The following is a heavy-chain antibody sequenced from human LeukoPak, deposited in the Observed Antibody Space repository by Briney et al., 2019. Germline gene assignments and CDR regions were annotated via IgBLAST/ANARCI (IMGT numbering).Heavy chain of an antibody. V-gene: IGHV4-39*01. CDR2: IYYSGST. CDR3: ASVGPMGTAMDPGYYGMDV. J-gene: IGHJ6*02. CDR1: GGSISSSSYY. D-gene: IGHD5-18*01. Sequence: SETLSLTCTVSGGSISSSSYYWGWIRQPPGKGLEWIGSIYYSGSTYYNPSLKSRVTISVDTSKNQFSLKLSSVTAADTAVYYCASVGPMGTAMDPGYYGMDVWGQGTTVTVSS.